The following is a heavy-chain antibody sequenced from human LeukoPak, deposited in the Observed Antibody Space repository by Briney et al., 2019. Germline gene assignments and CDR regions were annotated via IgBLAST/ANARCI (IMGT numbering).Heavy chain of an antibody. V-gene: IGHV1-69*05. Sequence: GASVKVSCEASGGTFSSYAISWVRQAPGQGLEWMGRIIPIFGTANYAQKFQGRVTITTDESTSTAYMELSSLRSEDTAVYYCARDHLDPNWFDPWGQGTLVTVSS. D-gene: IGHD1-1*01. CDR1: GGTFSSYA. CDR3: ARDHLDPNWFDP. J-gene: IGHJ5*02. CDR2: IIPIFGTA.